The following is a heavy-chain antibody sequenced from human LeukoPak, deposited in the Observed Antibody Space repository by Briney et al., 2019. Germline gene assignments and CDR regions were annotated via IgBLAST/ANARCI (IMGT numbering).Heavy chain of an antibody. CDR3: ASIVEMATDFDC. D-gene: IGHD5-24*01. CDR2: IYSDNT. Sequence: GGSLTLSCAASGFTFSSYCMHWVRQAPGKGLEWVSFIYSDNTHYSAPVKGGFTISRDNSKNTLYLQMNRLRAEDTAVYYCASIVEMATDFDCWGQGTLVTVSS. J-gene: IGHJ4*02. CDR1: GFTFSSYC. V-gene: IGHV3-NL1*01.